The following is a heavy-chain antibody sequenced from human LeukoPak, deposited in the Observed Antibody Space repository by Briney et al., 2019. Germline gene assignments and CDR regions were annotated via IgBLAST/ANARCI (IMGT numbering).Heavy chain of an antibody. CDR3: ARGGGLDV. J-gene: IGHJ6*02. Sequence: GGSLRLSCVASGFPFSSYWMTWVRQAPGKGLEWAASINHNGNVNYYVDSVKGRFTISRDNAKNSLYLQMSNLRAEDTAVYFCARGGGLDVWGQGATVTVSS. CDR2: INHNGNVN. CDR1: GFPFSSYW. V-gene: IGHV3-7*03. D-gene: IGHD3-16*01.